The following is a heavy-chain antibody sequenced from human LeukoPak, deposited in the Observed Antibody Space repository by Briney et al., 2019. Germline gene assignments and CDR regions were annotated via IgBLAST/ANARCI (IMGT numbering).Heavy chain of an antibody. Sequence: ASVKVSCKASGYTFTGYYMHWVRQPPGQGLEWMGRINPNSGGTNYAQKFQGRVTMTRATSISTAYMELSRLRSDDTAVYYCARDYGYTYGYDYWGQGTLVTVSS. J-gene: IGHJ4*02. CDR1: GYTFTGYY. CDR2: INPNSGGT. CDR3: ARDYGYTYGYDY. V-gene: IGHV1-2*06. D-gene: IGHD5-18*01.